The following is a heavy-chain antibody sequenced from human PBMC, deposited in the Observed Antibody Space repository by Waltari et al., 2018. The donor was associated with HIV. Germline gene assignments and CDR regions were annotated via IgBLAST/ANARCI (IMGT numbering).Heavy chain of an antibody. V-gene: IGHV1-2*04. CDR3: AREEMKYFDL. CDR2: IKPRSGGT. Sequence: QVQLVQSGAELKKPGASVKVSCKDSGYTFTDMFINWVRQAPGQGLEWIGWIKPRSGGTNFAQKFQGWVSMTMDTSISTVYMELNRLTYEDTAIYYCAREEMKYFDLWGRGTLVTVSS. CDR1: GYTFTDMF. J-gene: IGHJ2*01.